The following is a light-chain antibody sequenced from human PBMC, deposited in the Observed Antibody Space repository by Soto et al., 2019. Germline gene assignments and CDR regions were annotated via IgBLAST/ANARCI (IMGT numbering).Light chain of an antibody. Sequence: EIVMTQSPASLSVSPGEGATLSCRASQSVWKKLAWYQQKPGQAPRLLIYAASRRATGIPDRFSGSGSGTDFTLIISRLEPEDFAVYYCQQYGSSPWTFGQGTKVDIK. CDR3: QQYGSSPWT. CDR2: AAS. V-gene: IGKV3-20*01. CDR1: QSVWKK. J-gene: IGKJ1*01.